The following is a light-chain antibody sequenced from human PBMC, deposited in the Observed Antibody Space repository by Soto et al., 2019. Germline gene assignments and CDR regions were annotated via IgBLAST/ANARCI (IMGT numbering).Light chain of an antibody. CDR1: SSNMGSNT. Sequence: QAVVTQPPSASGTPGQGVAISCSGSSSNMGSNTVNWYQHLPGTAPKLLVYNDNQRPSGVPDRFFGSKSGTSASLAITGLQSEDEGDYYCAAWDGSLNHILFGGGTKLTVL. CDR2: NDN. CDR3: AAWDGSLNHIL. J-gene: IGLJ2*01. V-gene: IGLV1-44*01.